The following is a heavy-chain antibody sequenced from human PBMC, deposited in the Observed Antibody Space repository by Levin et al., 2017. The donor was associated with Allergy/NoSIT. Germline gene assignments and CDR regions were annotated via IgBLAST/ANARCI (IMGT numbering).Heavy chain of an antibody. CDR1: GFTFSSYS. J-gene: IGHJ6*02. Sequence: SCAASGFTFSSYSMNWVRQAPGKGLEWVSSISYDSTYIYYTDSLKGRFTISRDNAKNSLYLQMNSLRAEDTAVYYCARSGKARTWMADGVDVWGQGTTVTVSS. D-gene: IGHD5-24*01. CDR2: ISYDSTYI. V-gene: IGHV3-21*01. CDR3: ARSGKARTWMADGVDV.